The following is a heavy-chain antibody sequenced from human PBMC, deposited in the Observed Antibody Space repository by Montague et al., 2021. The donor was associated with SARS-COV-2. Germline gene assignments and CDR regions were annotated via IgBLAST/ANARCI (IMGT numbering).Heavy chain of an antibody. J-gene: IGHJ4*02. CDR3: TRGLSSWWAARV. D-gene: IGHD6-13*01. CDR2: VRASGSS. Sequence: SETLSLTCTVSGGSVNRDSNYWGWIRQSPGTGLEWIGSVRASGSSYYNPSLNSRVTIFVDSSNNQFSLKMRSVTDADTAVYFCTRGLSSWWAARVWGQGTLVTVSS. CDR1: GGSVNRDSNY. V-gene: IGHV4-39*01.